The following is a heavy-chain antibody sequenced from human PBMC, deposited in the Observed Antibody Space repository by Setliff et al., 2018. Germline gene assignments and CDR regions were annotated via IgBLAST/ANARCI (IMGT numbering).Heavy chain of an antibody. D-gene: IGHD2-2*02. CDR3: ARDRQYCSSTSCYTSYFYYYAMDI. CDR2: INHSGST. Sequence: PSETLSLTCTVSDASIGGSDYYWSWIRQPPGKGLEWIGEINHSGSTNYNPSLKSRVTISLDTSRNQVSLKLSSVTAADTAVYYCARDRQYCSSTSCYTSYFYYYAMDIWGQGTTVTVSS. J-gene: IGHJ6*02. V-gene: IGHV4-34*01. CDR1: DASIGGSDYY.